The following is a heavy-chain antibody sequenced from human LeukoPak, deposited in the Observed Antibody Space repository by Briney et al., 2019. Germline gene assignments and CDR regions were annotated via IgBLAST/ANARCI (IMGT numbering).Heavy chain of an antibody. Sequence: PGGSLRLSCAASGFTFSSYTMNWVRQAPGKGLEWVSSITDSSSSRYYADSVKGRFTISRDNAKNSLYLQMNSLRAEDTAVYYCARERWGDAFDIWGQGTMVTVSS. V-gene: IGHV3-21*01. CDR1: GFTFSSYT. D-gene: IGHD3-16*01. CDR3: ARERWGDAFDI. CDR2: ITDSSSSR. J-gene: IGHJ3*02.